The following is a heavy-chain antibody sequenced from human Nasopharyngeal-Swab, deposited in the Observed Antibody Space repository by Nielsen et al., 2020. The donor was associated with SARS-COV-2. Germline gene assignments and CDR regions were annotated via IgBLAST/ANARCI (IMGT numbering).Heavy chain of an antibody. CDR2: IHTSGST. V-gene: IGHV4-61*02. J-gene: IGHJ6*03. Sequence: SETLSLTCTVSGGSISNDNYYWSWIRQPAGKGLEWIGRIHTSGSTNYNPSLKSRVTMSVDTSKNQFSLKLNSVTAADTAVYYCARTAGYYYMDVWGKGTTVTVSS. CDR1: GGSISNDNYY. CDR3: ARTAGYYYMDV. D-gene: IGHD6-13*01.